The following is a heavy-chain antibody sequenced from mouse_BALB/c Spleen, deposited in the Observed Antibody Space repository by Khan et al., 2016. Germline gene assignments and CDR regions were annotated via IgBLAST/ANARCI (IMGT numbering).Heavy chain of an antibody. J-gene: IGHJ4*01. V-gene: IGHV1S135*01. CDR3: SSDLLWYAMDY. CDR2: IDPYNGGT. CDR1: GYAFTSYN. D-gene: IGHD2-1*01. Sequence: VQLQQSGPELVKPGASVKVSCKASGYAFTSYNMYWVKQSNGKSLEWIGYIDPYNGGTNYNQKFKGKATLTVDKSSSTAFMHLNSLTSEDSAVYYCSSDLLWYAMDYWGQGTSVTVSS.